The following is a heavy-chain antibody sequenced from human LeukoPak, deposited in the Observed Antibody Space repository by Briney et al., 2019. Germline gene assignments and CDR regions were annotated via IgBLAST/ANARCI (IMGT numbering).Heavy chain of an antibody. V-gene: IGHV3-23*01. CDR1: GFTFSNYA. Sequence: GSLRLSCAASGFTFSNYAMSWVRQAPGKGLEWVSAITGSGGNTYYADSVKGRFTISRDNSKNTVFLQMNSLRAEDTAVYYCAKWGDYDVLTGYYVSDYWGQGTLVTVSS. D-gene: IGHD3-9*01. CDR3: AKWGDYDVLTGYYVSDY. CDR2: ITGSGGNT. J-gene: IGHJ4*02.